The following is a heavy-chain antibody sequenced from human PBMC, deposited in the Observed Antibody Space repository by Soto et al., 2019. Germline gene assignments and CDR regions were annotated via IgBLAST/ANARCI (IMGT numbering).Heavy chain of an antibody. CDR1: GGTFSSYA. V-gene: IGHV1-69*12. D-gene: IGHD3-10*01. CDR3: ARQGSNEYYYYGMDA. CDR2: IIRIFGTP. Sequence: QVQLVQSGAEVKKPGSSVKVSCKASGGTFSSYAINWVRQAPGQGLEWMGGIIRIFGTPDYAQRFQGRVTITADESTSTAYMELSSLRSEDTAVYYCARQGSNEYYYYGMDAWGQGTTVTVSS. J-gene: IGHJ6*02.